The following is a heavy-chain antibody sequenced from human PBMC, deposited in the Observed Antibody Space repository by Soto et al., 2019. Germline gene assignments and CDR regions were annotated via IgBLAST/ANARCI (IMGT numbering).Heavy chain of an antibody. J-gene: IGHJ4*02. Sequence: GESLKISCKGSGYSFTSYWIGWVRQMPGKGLEWMGIIYPGDSDTRYSPSFQGQVTIAADKSISTAYLQWSSLKASDTAMYYCARGYCSSTSCLYYFDYWGQGTLVTVSS. V-gene: IGHV5-51*01. CDR3: ARGYCSSTSCLYYFDY. D-gene: IGHD2-2*01. CDR2: IYPGDSDT. CDR1: GYSFTSYW.